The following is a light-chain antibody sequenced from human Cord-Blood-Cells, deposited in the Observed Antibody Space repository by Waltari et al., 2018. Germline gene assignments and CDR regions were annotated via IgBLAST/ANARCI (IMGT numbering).Light chain of an antibody. CDR1: QSVSSY. CDR2: DAS. J-gene: IGKJ2*01. V-gene: IGKV3-11*01. Sequence: EIVLTQSPATLSLSPVERVTLSCRASQSVSSYLAWYQQKPGQAPRLLIYDASNRATGIPARFSGSGSGTDFTLTISSLEPEDFAVYYCQQRSNWPPYTFGEGTKVAI. CDR3: QQRSNWPPYT.